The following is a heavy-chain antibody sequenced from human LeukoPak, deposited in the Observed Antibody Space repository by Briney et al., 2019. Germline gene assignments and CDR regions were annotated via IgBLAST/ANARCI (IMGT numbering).Heavy chain of an antibody. CDR1: GGSISSSSYY. CDR2: IHTSWTT. J-gene: IGHJ5*02. Sequence: SETQSLTCTVSGGSISSSSYYWGWIRQPAGKGLEWIGRIHTSWTTYFNPSLKSRVTMSVDTSKNQFSLRLTSMTAADTAVYFCARGDYYDGGGRNWFDPWGQGTLVTVSS. CDR3: ARGDYYDGGGRNWFDP. V-gene: IGHV4-61*02. D-gene: IGHD3-16*01.